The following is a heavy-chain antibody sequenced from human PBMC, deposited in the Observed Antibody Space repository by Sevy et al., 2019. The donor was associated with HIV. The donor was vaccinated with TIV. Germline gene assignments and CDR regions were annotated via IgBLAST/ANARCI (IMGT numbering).Heavy chain of an antibody. CDR3: ATKDMITFGGVIVTDAFDI. V-gene: IGHV1-24*01. CDR2: FDPEDGET. CDR1: GYTLTELS. Sequence: ASVKVSCKVSGYTLTELSMHWVRQAPGKGLEWMGGFDPEDGETIYAQKFQGRVTMTEDKSTDTAYMELSSLRSEDTAVYYCATKDMITFGGVIVTDAFDIWGQGTMVTVSS. J-gene: IGHJ3*02. D-gene: IGHD3-16*02.